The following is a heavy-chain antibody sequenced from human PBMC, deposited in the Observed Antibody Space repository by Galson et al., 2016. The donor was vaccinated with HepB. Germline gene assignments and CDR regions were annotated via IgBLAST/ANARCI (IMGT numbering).Heavy chain of an antibody. CDR1: GDSVSSNTAA. CDR2: TYYRSKWYN. CDR3: VSGETGTARIRAFDM. V-gene: IGHV6-1*01. D-gene: IGHD1-7*01. Sequence: CAISGDSVSSNTAAWNWIRQSPSRGLEWLGRTYYRSKWYNDYAVSVKSRITINLDTSKNQFSLQLNSVTPEDTAVYYCVSGETGTARIRAFDMWGQGTMVTVSS. J-gene: IGHJ3*02.